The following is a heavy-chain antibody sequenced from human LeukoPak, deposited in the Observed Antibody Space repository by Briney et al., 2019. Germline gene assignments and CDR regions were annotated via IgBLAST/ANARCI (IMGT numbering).Heavy chain of an antibody. CDR3: ARGRGSSGLLLFDY. V-gene: IGHV4-4*07. D-gene: IGHD6-19*01. Sequence: SETLSLTCTVSGGSISSYYWSWIRQPAGKGLEWIGRVYTSGSTNYNPSLKSRVTISVDTSKNQFSLKLSSVTAADTAVYYCARGRGSSGLLLFDYWGQGTLATVSS. CDR2: VYTSGST. J-gene: IGHJ4*02. CDR1: GGSISSYY.